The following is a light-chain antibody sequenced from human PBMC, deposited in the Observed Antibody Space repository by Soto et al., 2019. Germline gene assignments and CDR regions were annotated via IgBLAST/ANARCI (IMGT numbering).Light chain of an antibody. V-gene: IGKV3-15*01. CDR3: QHYHDWPPRT. J-gene: IGKJ1*01. Sequence: IVMTQSPATLSGSPGERVTLSCRASQSVSTNVAWYQQKPGQAPRLLLYGASTRATGLPARFSGSGSGTEFTLTISSLQSEDFAVYYCQHYHDWPPRTFGQGTKVDIK. CDR2: GAS. CDR1: QSVSTN.